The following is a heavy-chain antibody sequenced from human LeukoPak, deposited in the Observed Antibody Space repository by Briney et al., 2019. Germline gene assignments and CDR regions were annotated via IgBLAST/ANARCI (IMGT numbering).Heavy chain of an antibody. J-gene: IGHJ4*02. CDR3: AKSRDGYNSFDY. V-gene: IGHV3-21*01. Sequence: GGSLRLSCAASGFTFSRYSMNWVRQAPGKGLEWVSSISISSNYIYYADSVKGRFTISRDNAKNSLYLQMNSLRAEDTAVYYCAKSRDGYNSFDYWGQGTLVTVSS. CDR1: GFTFSRYS. CDR2: ISISSNYI. D-gene: IGHD5-24*01.